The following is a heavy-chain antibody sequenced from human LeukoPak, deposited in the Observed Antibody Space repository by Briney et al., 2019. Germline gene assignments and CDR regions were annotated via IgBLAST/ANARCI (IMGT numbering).Heavy chain of an antibody. CDR1: EFTFSSYS. V-gene: IGHV3-21*01. J-gene: IGHJ3*02. CDR2: ISSSSSYI. CDR3: ARDRWELQGAFDI. D-gene: IGHD1-26*01. Sequence: PGGSLRLSCAASEFTFSSYSMNWVRQAPGKGLEWVSSISSSSSYIYYADSVKGRFTISRDNAKNSLYLQMNSLRAEDTAVYYCARDRWELQGAFDIWGQGTMVTVSS.